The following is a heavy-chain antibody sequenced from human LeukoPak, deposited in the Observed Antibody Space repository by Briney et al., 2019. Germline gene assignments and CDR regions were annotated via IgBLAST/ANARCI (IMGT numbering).Heavy chain of an antibody. Sequence: GEPLKISCKGSGYSFTSYWIGWVRQMPGKGLEWMGIIYPGDSDTRYSPSFQGQVTISADKSISTAYLQWSSLKASDTAMYYCARQKAVRGVIPPLPPNWFDPWGQGTLVTVSS. CDR1: GYSFTSYW. CDR2: IYPGDSDT. V-gene: IGHV5-51*01. J-gene: IGHJ5*02. CDR3: ARQKAVRGVIPPLPPNWFDP. D-gene: IGHD3-10*01.